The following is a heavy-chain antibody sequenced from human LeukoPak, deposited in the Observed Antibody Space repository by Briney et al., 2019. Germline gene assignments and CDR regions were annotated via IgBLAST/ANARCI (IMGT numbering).Heavy chain of an antibody. V-gene: IGHV3-23*01. CDR1: GFMFSSYG. Sequence: GGSLRLSCAASGFMFSSYGMSWVRQAPGKGLEWVSAISGSGGGTYYADSVKGRFTISRDNSKNTLYLQMNSLRAEDTAVYYCAKDRVARDFYYFDYWGQGTLVTVSS. CDR3: AKDRVARDFYYFDY. J-gene: IGHJ4*02. CDR2: ISGSGGGT. D-gene: IGHD2-15*01.